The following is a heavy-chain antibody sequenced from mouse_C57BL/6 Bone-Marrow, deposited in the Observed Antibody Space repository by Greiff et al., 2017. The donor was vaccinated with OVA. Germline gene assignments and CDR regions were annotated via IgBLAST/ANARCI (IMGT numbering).Heavy chain of an antibody. Sequence: EVKLVESGGGLVKPGGSLKLSCAASGFTFSSYAMSWVRQTPEKRLEWVATISDGGSYTYYPDNVKGRFTISRDNAKNNLYLQMSHLKSEDTAMYYCARDAYDGYYVDYWGQGTTLTVSS. V-gene: IGHV5-4*01. CDR3: ARDAYDGYYVDY. D-gene: IGHD2-3*01. CDR1: GFTFSSYA. CDR2: ISDGGSYT. J-gene: IGHJ2*01.